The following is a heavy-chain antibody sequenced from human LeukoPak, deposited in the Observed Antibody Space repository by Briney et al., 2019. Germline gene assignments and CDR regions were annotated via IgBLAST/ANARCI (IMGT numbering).Heavy chain of an antibody. CDR1: GYSISSTYY. D-gene: IGHD4-23*01. CDR3: ARWAVVSNWFDP. V-gene: IGHV4-61*01. J-gene: IGHJ5*02. CDR2: IYYTGST. Sequence: PSETLSPTCTVSGYSISSTYYWSWIRQPPGKGLEWIGYIYYTGSTNYNPSLKSRVTISVDTSKNQFSLKLNSVTAADTAVYYCARWAVVSNWFDPWGQGTLVTVSS.